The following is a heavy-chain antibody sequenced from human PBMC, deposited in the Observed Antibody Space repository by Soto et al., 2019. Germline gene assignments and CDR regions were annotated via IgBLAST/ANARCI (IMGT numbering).Heavy chain of an antibody. D-gene: IGHD2-15*01. V-gene: IGHV3-30*03. CDR2: ISYDGSNK. CDR1: GFTFSSYG. J-gene: IGHJ4*02. CDR3: AREPLVVVVAGYLDY. Sequence: GGSLRLSCAASGFTFSSYGMHWVRQAPGKGLEWVAVISYDGSNKYYADSVKGRFTISRDNSKNTLYLQMNSLRAEDTAVYYCAREPLVVVVAGYLDYWGQGTLVTVSS.